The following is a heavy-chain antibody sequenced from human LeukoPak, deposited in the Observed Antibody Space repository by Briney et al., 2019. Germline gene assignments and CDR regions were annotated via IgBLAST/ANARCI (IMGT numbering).Heavy chain of an antibody. Sequence: SETLSLTCAVYGGSFSGYYWSWIRQPPGKGLEWIGEINHSGSTNYNPSLKSRVTISVDTSKNQFSLKLSSVTAADTAVYYCAKGRGPPPSFLDYWGQGTLVTVSS. D-gene: IGHD5-12*01. CDR2: INHSGST. CDR3: AKGRGPPPSFLDY. J-gene: IGHJ4*02. CDR1: GGSFSGYY. V-gene: IGHV4-34*01.